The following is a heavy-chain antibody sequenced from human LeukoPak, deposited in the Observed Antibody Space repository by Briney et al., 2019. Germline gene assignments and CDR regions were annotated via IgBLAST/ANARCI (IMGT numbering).Heavy chain of an antibody. Sequence: SETLSLTCTVSGASINNKYWSWIRQPPGKGVEWIGYIYYSGSTNYNPSLKRRVTISVDTSMNQFSLKVSSLTAADTAVYYCARYSRNDDYILDYWGQGILVTVSS. J-gene: IGHJ4*02. V-gene: IGHV4-59*01. CDR2: IYYSGST. D-gene: IGHD4-17*01. CDR3: ARYSRNDDYILDY. CDR1: GASINNKY.